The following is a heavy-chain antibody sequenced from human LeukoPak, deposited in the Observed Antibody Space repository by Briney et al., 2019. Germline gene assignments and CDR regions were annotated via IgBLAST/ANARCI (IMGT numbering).Heavy chain of an antibody. CDR2: INPNSGGT. CDR1: GYTFTGYY. V-gene: IGHV1-2*02. Sequence: VASVKVSCKVSGYTFTGYYIHWVRQAPGQGLEWMGWINPNSGGTNYAQKFQGRVTMTRDTSISTAYMELSSLRSDDTAVYYCARDRASGYYGMDVWGQGTTVTVSS. J-gene: IGHJ6*02. CDR3: ARDRASGYYGMDV. D-gene: IGHD1-26*01.